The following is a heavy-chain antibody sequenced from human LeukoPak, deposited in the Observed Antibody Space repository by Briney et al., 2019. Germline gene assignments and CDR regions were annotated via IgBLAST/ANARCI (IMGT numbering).Heavy chain of an antibody. CDR3: ARGSSVVAARNDAFDI. D-gene: IGHD2-15*01. J-gene: IGHJ3*02. CDR1: GFTVSSNY. CDR2: IYSGGST. Sequence: GGSLRLSCAASGFTVSSNYMSWVRQAPGKGLEWVSVIYSGGSTYYADSVKGRFTISRDNSKNTLYLQMNSLRAEDTAVYYCARGSSVVAARNDAFDIWGQGTMVTVSS. V-gene: IGHV3-66*01.